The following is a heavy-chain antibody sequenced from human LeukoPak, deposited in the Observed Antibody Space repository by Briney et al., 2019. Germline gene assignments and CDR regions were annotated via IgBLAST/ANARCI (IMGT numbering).Heavy chain of an antibody. J-gene: IGHJ4*02. CDR3: AKNWGVAVAVEPTYYFDY. Sequence: GGSLRLSCAAAGFTFSSYAMSWVRQAPGKGLEWVSAISGSGGSTYYADSVKGRFTISRDNSKNTLYLQMNGLRAEDTAVYYCAKNWGVAVAVEPTYYFDYWGQGTLVTVSS. CDR1: GFTFSSYA. D-gene: IGHD6-19*01. V-gene: IGHV3-23*01. CDR2: ISGSGGST.